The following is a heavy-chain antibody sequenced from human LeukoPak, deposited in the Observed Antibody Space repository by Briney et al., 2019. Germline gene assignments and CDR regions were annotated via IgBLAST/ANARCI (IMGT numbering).Heavy chain of an antibody. V-gene: IGHV4-4*02. J-gene: IGHJ5*02. CDR3: ARGPYWFDP. CDR1: GFTFSTYS. CDR2: IYHSGST. Sequence: GSLRLSCAASGFTFSTYSMNWVRQPPGKGLEWIGEIYHSGSTNYNPSLKSRVTISVDKSKNRFSLKLSSVTAADTAVYYCARGPYWFDPWGQGTLVTVSS.